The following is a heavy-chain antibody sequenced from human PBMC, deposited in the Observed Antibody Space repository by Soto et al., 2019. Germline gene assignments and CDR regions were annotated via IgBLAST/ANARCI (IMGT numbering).Heavy chain of an antibody. V-gene: IGHV3-30*18. CDR1: GFTFSSYG. Sequence: GGSLRLSCAASGFTFSSYGMHWVRQAPGKGLEWVAVISYDGSNKYYADSVKGRFTISRDNSKNTLYLQMNSLRAEDTAVYYCAKSGIGWFGESIHYYYYYMDVWGKGTTVTVSS. CDR3: AKSGIGWFGESIHYYYYYMDV. CDR2: ISYDGSNK. D-gene: IGHD3-10*01. J-gene: IGHJ6*03.